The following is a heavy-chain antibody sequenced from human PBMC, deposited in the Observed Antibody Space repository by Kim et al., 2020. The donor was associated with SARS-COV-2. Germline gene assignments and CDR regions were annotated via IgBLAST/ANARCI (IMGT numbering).Heavy chain of an antibody. CDR1: GFSFSDYA. CDR3: AREDPAVRGPLDY. V-gene: IGHV3-30*15. CDR2: ITYDGSRK. D-gene: IGHD3-10*01. Sequence: GGSLRLSCAASGFSFSDYALHWVRQAPGKGLEWLAVITYDGSRKYYADSVKGRFTVSKDVSNNTVHLQMSSLRPDDTSVYYCAREDPAVRGPLDYWGRGTLVTVSS. J-gene: IGHJ4*02.